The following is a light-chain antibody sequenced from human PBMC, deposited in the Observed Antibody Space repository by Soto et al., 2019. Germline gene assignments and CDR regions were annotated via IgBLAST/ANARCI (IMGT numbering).Light chain of an antibody. J-gene: IGKJ4*01. CDR3: QQLNNYPLT. CDR2: KAS. Sequence: DIQMTQSPSTLSGSVGDRVTITCRASQTISSWLAWYQQKPGKAPKLLIYKASTLKSGVPSRFSGSGSGTEFTLTISSLQPEDFATYYCQQLNNYPLTFGGGTKVDIK. CDR1: QTISSW. V-gene: IGKV1-5*03.